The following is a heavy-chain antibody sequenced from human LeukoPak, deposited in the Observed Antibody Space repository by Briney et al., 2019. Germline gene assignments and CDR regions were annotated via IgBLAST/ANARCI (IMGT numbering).Heavy chain of an antibody. CDR1: GFTFSSYS. CDR2: ISSSSSYI. V-gene: IGHV3-21*01. CDR3: AREGGDYDILTGYGY. J-gene: IGHJ4*02. Sequence: PGGSLRLSCAASGFTFSSYSMNWVRQAPGKGLEWVSSISSSSSYIYYADSVKGRFTISRDNAKNSLYLQMNSLRAEDTAVYYCAREGGDYDILTGYGYWGQGTLVTVSS. D-gene: IGHD3-9*01.